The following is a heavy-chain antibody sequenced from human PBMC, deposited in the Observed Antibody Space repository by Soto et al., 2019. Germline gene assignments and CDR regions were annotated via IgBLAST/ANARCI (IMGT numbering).Heavy chain of an antibody. CDR1: GFTFSSYG. D-gene: IGHD3-22*01. J-gene: IGHJ4*02. Sequence: QVQLVESGGGVVQPGRSLRLSCAASGFTFSSYGIHWVRQAPGRGLEWVAAISYDGSNGHYADSVKGRFTISRDNSKNTLYLQMNSLRAEDTAVFYCAKDEYYHDTSGYYIFDYWGQGTLVTVSS. CDR2: ISYDGSNG. CDR3: AKDEYYHDTSGYYIFDY. V-gene: IGHV3-30*18.